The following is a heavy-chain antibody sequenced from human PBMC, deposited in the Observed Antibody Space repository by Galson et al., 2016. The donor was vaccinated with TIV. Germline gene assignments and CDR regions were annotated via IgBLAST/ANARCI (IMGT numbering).Heavy chain of an antibody. CDR3: AQRRSAFSDSGGFYFTFAEYFQH. D-gene: IGHD2-15*01. CDR1: GFSLSTNGVG. V-gene: IGHV2-5*01. J-gene: IGHJ1*01. Sequence: PALVKPTQTLTVTCRVSGFSLSTNGVGVGWIRQSPGGALEWLALIYWHDGKRYSPSLKSRLTVTKDTSKNQVLLTVANVDPVDTATYYCAQRRSAFSDSGGFYFTFAEYFQHWGRGTLVTVSS. CDR2: IYWHDGK.